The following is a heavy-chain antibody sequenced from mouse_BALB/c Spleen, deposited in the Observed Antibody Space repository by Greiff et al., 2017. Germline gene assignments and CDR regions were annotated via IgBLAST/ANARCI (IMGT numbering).Heavy chain of an antibody. Sequence: VQLQQSGAELVRPGALVKLSCKASGFNIKDYYMHWVKQRPEQGLEWIGWIDPENGNTIYDPKFQSKATLTVDNSSSTAYMELRSLTSEDSAVYYCARYLYYDYDDWGQGTTLTVSS. D-gene: IGHD2-4*01. J-gene: IGHJ2*01. CDR1: GFNIKDYY. V-gene: IGHV14-1*02. CDR3: ARYLYYDYDD. CDR2: IDPENGNT.